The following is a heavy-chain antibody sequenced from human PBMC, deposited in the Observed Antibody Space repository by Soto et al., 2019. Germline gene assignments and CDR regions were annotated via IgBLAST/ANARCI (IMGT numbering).Heavy chain of an antibody. CDR3: VRDGTKNLRDRSEP. V-gene: IGHV4-59*12. CDR1: GASISSYS. J-gene: IGHJ5*02. D-gene: IGHD1-26*01. Sequence: PETLSLTSTVSGASISSYSWSWLRQPPGKGLEWIGYIYYSGSTNYHPSLKSRVTISVDTSKTQFSLKLSPVTAADTAIYYCVRDGTKNLRDRSEPWGRGILVTVSS. CDR2: IYYSGST.